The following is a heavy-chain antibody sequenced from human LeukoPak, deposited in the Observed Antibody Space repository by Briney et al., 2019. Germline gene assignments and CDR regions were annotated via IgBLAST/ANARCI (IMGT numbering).Heavy chain of an antibody. J-gene: IGHJ5*02. D-gene: IGHD4-17*01. Sequence: GGSLRLSCAASGFSFSSFAMTWVRQAPGKGLEWVSSITGGHYPTYNTDSVEGRFTISRDNSKNTLYLQMNSLRADDTAVYYCTKDPNGDYVGAFEPWGQGTLVTVSS. CDR3: TKDPNGDYVGAFEP. CDR2: ITGGHYPT. CDR1: GFSFSSFA. V-gene: IGHV3-23*01.